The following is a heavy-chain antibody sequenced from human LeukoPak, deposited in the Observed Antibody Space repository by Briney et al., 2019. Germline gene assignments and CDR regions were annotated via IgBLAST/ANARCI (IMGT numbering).Heavy chain of an antibody. Sequence: GASVRVSCKASGYKFISHYLQWVRQAPGLGPEWMGWMHGGNGNTRYAEKFEGRVTMTRDTSTSTAYMDLSRLTSDDTAVYYCAREGSYCVGGDCYSFDFWGQGTLVTVPS. V-gene: IGHV1-2*02. CDR3: AREGSYCVGGDCYSFDF. CDR2: MHGGNGNT. J-gene: IGHJ4*02. CDR1: GYKFISHY. D-gene: IGHD2-21*02.